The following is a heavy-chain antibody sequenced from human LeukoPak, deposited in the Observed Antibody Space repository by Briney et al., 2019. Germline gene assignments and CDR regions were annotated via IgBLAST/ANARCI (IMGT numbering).Heavy chain of an antibody. CDR1: GYSISSGYY. Sequence: PSETLSLTCTVSGYSISSGYYWGWIRQPPGKGLEWIGSIYHSGSTYYNPSLKSRVTISVDTSKNQFSLKLSSVTAADTAVYYCARDGSDDSSGYSRNGGFDYWGQGTLVTVSS. V-gene: IGHV4-38-2*02. D-gene: IGHD3-22*01. CDR3: ARDGSDDSSGYSRNGGFDY. J-gene: IGHJ4*02. CDR2: IYHSGST.